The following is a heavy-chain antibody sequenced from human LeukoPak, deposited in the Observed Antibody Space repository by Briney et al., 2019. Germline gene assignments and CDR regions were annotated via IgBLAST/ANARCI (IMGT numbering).Heavy chain of an antibody. CDR2: ISGSGGST. CDR3: AKLGDRGSYCDY. J-gene: IGHJ4*02. D-gene: IGHD1-26*01. V-gene: IGHV3-23*01. Sequence: GGSLRLSCAASGFTFSSYAMSWVRQAPGKGLEWVSAISGSGGSTYYADSVKGRFTIFRDNSKNTLYVQMNSLRAEDTAVYYCAKLGDRGSYCDYWGQGTLVSVSS. CDR1: GFTFSSYA.